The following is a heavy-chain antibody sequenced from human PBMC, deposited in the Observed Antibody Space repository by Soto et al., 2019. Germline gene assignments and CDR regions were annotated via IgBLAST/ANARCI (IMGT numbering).Heavy chain of an antibody. CDR2: ISYDGSNK. Sequence: QVQLVESGGGVVQPGRSLRLSCAASGFTFSSYGMHWVRQAPGKGLEWVAVISYDGSNKYYADSVKGRFTISRDNSKNTLYLQMNSLRAEDTAVYYCARFGERRGVDYWGQGTLVTVSS. J-gene: IGHJ4*02. D-gene: IGHD3-10*01. V-gene: IGHV3-30*03. CDR3: ARFGERRGVDY. CDR1: GFTFSSYG.